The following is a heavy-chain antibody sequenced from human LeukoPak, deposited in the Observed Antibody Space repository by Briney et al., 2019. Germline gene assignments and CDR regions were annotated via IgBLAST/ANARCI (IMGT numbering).Heavy chain of an antibody. CDR2: ISSSSSYI. J-gene: IGHJ4*02. CDR1: GFTFSSYS. Sequence: GGSLRLSCAASGFTFSSYSMNWVRQAPGKGLEWVSSISSSSSYIYYADSVKGRFTTSRDNAKNSLYLQMNSLRAEDTAVYYCARVKGYSSSWNSYWGQGTLVTVSS. V-gene: IGHV3-21*01. D-gene: IGHD6-13*01. CDR3: ARVKGYSSSWNSY.